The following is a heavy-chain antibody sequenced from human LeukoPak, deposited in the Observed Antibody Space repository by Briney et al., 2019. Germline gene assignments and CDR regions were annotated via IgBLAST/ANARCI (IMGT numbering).Heavy chain of an antibody. Sequence: PGGSLRLSCAASGFTFSSYAMSWARQAPGKGMEWVSGISGSGDSTFYTDSVKGRFTISRDNSKNTLYLQMNSLRAEDTAVYYCAKSPRVDCSSTSRYAWNYYGMDVWGKGTTVTVSS. CDR2: ISGSGDST. D-gene: IGHD2-2*01. V-gene: IGHV3-23*01. CDR1: GFTFSSYA. J-gene: IGHJ6*04. CDR3: AKSPRVDCSSTSRYAWNYYGMDV.